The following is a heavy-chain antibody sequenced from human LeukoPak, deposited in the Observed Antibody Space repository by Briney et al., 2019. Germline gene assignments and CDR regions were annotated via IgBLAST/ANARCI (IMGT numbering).Heavy chain of an antibody. V-gene: IGHV3-7*03. Sequence: GGSLRLSCAASGFTFNMFSMTWVREAPGKGLEWVANIKQDGSEENYGDSVKGRFTISRDNAKNSLYLQMSSLRAEDTAVYYCAKDEGSGTWHYWGQGTLVTVSS. CDR2: IKQDGSEE. D-gene: IGHD2-15*01. CDR1: GFTFNMFS. J-gene: IGHJ4*02. CDR3: AKDEGSGTWHY.